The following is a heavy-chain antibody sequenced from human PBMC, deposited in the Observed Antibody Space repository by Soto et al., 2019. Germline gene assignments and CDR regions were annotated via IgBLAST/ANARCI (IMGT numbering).Heavy chain of an antibody. V-gene: IGHV3-11*05. CDR3: ARDRNCWAQLVYY. J-gene: IGHJ4*02. Sequence: AGSLRLSCAASGFTFSDYYMTWIRQAPGKGLEWVSYISTSSSYTNYADSVRGRFTISRDNAKNSLYLQMNSLRAEDTAVYYCARDRNCWAQLVYYWGQGT. CDR2: ISTSSSYT. CDR1: GFTFSDYY. D-gene: IGHD2-21*01.